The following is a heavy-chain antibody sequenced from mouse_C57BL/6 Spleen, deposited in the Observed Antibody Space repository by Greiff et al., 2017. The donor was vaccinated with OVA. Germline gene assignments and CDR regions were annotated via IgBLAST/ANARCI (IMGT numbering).Heavy chain of an antibody. CDR1: GFTFSNYW. Sequence: VQLKESGGGLVQPGGSMKLSCVASGFTFSNYWMNWVRQSPEKGLEWVAQIRLKSDNYATHYAESVKGRFTISRDDSKSSVYLQMNNLRAEDTGIYYCTGRDDYDWFAYWGQGTLVTVSA. V-gene: IGHV6-3*01. D-gene: IGHD2-4*01. CDR2: IRLKSDNYAT. J-gene: IGHJ3*01. CDR3: TGRDDYDWFAY.